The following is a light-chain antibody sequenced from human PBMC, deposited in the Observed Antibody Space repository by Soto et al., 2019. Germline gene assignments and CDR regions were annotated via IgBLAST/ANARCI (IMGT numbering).Light chain of an antibody. Sequence: EFLLAQSPGTLSLSPGERATLSCRASQSLTNSFIAWYQQKPGQAPRLLIYGTSSRATGIPDRFGGSRSGTEFTLTISSLEPEDFAVYYCQQRNVWPPITFGQGTRLENK. CDR1: QSLTNSF. CDR3: QQRNVWPPIT. V-gene: IGKV3D-20*02. J-gene: IGKJ5*01. CDR2: GTS.